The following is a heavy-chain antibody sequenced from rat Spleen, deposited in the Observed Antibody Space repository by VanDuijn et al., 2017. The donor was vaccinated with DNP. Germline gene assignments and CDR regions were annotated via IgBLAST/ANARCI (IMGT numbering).Heavy chain of an antibody. CDR1: GFTFSSYW. V-gene: IGHV5-58*01. CDR2: INTAGCST. CDR3: VRWNSGHFDY. J-gene: IGHJ2*01. D-gene: IGHD4-3*01. Sequence: EVQLVETGGGLVQPGRSLKLSCVASGFTFSSYWMFWIRQAPGKGLEWVAYINTAGCSTYYPDSVKGRFTISIDNAKSTLYLQMNSLRSEDMATYYCVRWNSGHFDYWGQGVMVTVSS.